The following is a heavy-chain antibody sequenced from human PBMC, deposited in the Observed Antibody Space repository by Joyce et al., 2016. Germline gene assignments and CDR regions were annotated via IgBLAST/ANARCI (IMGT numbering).Heavy chain of an antibody. J-gene: IGHJ3*01. Sequence: QVQMQESGPGLVKPSETLSLTCRVSGGSMINQYWSWIRQPPGKGLEWIGYIYSNGITNSDPSLKSRVAMLVDTSKNQFALSLSSVTVADTAVYYCARGGPSDAFDVWGKGTMIAVSS. CDR1: GGSMINQY. V-gene: IGHV4-59*11. CDR3: ARGGPSDAFDV. CDR2: IYSNGIT.